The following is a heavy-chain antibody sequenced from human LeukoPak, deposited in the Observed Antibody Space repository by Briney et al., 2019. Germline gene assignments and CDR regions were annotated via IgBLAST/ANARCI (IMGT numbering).Heavy chain of an antibody. CDR1: GYTFTSYA. V-gene: IGHV1-3*01. Sequence: ASVTVSCKASGYTFTSYAMHWVRQAPGQRLEWMGWINAGNGNTKYSQKFQGRVTITRDTSASTAYMELSSLRPEDTAVYYCAREGRYFDWLLFDYWGQGTLVTVSS. CDR3: AREGRYFDWLLFDY. CDR2: INAGNGNT. D-gene: IGHD3-9*01. J-gene: IGHJ4*02.